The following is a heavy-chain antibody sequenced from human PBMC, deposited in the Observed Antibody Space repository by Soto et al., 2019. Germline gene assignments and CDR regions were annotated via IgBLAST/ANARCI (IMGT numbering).Heavy chain of an antibody. Sequence: PSETLSLTCSVSNVSIKSSYWNWIRQPPGKGLEWIGFVYYTGTTKYNPSLKSRVTISVDTSNNEFSLKLTSVTTADTAFYFCARDFARRGPFDPWGQGTLVTVSS. CDR3: ARDFARRGPFDP. CDR1: NVSIKSSY. D-gene: IGHD3-3*01. CDR2: VYYTGTT. V-gene: IGHV4-59*01. J-gene: IGHJ5*02.